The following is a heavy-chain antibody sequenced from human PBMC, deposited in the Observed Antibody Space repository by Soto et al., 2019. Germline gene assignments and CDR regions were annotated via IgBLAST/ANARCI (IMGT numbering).Heavy chain of an antibody. J-gene: IGHJ4*02. CDR3: ARGYSSSPRCTSDY. D-gene: IGHD6-6*01. CDR2: INPSSGGT. CDR1: GYTFTGYY. V-gene: IGHV1-2*02. Sequence: GASVKVSCKASGYTFTGYYMHWVRQAPGQGLEWMGWINPSSGGTNYAQKFQGRVTMTRDTSISTAYMELSRLRSDDTAVYYCARGYSSSPRCTSDYWGQGTLVTVSS.